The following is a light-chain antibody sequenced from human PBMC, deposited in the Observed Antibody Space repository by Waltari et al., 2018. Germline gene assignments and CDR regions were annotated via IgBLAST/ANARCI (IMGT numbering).Light chain of an antibody. CDR1: SGHSTNV. J-gene: IGLJ3*02. V-gene: IGLV4-69*01. CDR2: VNSDGSH. CDR3: QTGGHGTWV. Sequence: QLVLTQSPSASASLGASVKLTCTLSSGHSTNVIAWLQKRPERGPRYLMKVNSDGSHNKVDECPYRFSGSSAGAEHYLTISSLQSEDEADYYCQTGGHGTWVFGGGTKLTVL.